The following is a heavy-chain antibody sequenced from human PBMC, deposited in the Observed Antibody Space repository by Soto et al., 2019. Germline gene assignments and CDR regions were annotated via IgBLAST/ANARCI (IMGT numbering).Heavy chain of an antibody. V-gene: IGHV4-34*01. CDR2: INHSGST. CDR3: ARAGTSYGYSFYYGMDV. D-gene: IGHD5-18*01. CDR1: GGSFSGYY. J-gene: IGHJ6*02. Sequence: XGTLSLTCAVYGGSFSGYYWSWIRQPPGKGLEWIGEINHSGSTNYNPSLKSRVTISVDTSKNQFSLKLSSVTAADTAVYYCARAGTSYGYSFYYGMDVWGQGTTVTVSS.